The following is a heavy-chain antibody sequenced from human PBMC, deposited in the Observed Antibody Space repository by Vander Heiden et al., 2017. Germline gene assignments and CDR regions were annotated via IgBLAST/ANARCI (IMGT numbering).Heavy chain of an antibody. CDR2: INHSGST. V-gene: IGHV4-34*01. CDR3: ARATGNCSSTSCSQYNWFDP. D-gene: IGHD2-2*01. Sequence: QVQLQQWGAGLLKPSETLSLTCAVYGGSFSGYYWSWIRQPPGKGLEWIGEINHSGSTNYNPSLKSRVTISVDTSKNQFSLKLSSVTAADTAVYYCARATGNCSSTSCSQYNWFDPWGQGTLVTVSS. J-gene: IGHJ5*02. CDR1: GGSFSGYY.